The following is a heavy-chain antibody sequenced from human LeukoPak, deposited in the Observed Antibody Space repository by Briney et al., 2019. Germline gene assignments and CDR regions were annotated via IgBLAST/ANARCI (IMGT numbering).Heavy chain of an antibody. CDR2: IRSSSSYI. D-gene: IGHD3-22*01. CDR1: GFTFSSYS. CDR3: ARLYYDSSGSFAY. Sequence: PGGSLRLSCAASGFTFSSYSMNWVRKAPGKGLEWVSSIRSSSSYIYYADSVKGRFTISRDNAKNSLYLQMNSLRAEDTAVYYCARLYYDSSGSFAYWGQGTLVTVSS. V-gene: IGHV3-21*01. J-gene: IGHJ4*02.